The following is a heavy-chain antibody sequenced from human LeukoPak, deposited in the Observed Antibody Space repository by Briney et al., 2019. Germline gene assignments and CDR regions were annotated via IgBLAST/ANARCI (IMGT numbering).Heavy chain of an antibody. V-gene: IGHV5-51*01. Sequence: GESLKISCKGSGYSFTSYWIGWVRQMPGKGLEWMGIIYPGDSDTRYSPSFQGQVTISADKSISTAYLQWSSLKASDAAMYYCARHYNLTSYSGSYSVWFDPWGQGTLVTVSS. CDR2: IYPGDSDT. J-gene: IGHJ5*02. CDR1: GYSFTSYW. D-gene: IGHD1-26*01. CDR3: ARHYNLTSYSGSYSVWFDP.